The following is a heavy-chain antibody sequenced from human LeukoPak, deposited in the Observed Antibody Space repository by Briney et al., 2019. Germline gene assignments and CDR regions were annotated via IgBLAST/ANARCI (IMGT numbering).Heavy chain of an antibody. CDR3: ARGPRFGELLWHWFDP. Sequence: KTSETLSLTCTVSGYSIGSGHYWGWIRQPPGKGLEWIGSMYHSGSTYYNPPLKSRVTISEDTSKNQFSLKLRSVTAADTAVYYCARGPRFGELLWHWFDPWGQGTLVTVSS. CDR1: GYSIGSGHY. D-gene: IGHD3-10*01. V-gene: IGHV4-38-2*02. J-gene: IGHJ5*02. CDR2: MYHSGST.